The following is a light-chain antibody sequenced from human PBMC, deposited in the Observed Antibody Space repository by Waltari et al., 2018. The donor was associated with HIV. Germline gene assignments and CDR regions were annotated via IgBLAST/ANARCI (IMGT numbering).Light chain of an antibody. V-gene: IGLV1-44*01. CDR3: AAWDDSLNGHWV. CDR2: RNN. J-gene: IGLJ3*02. Sequence: QSVLTQPPSASGTPGQRFTISCSGSSSNIGSNTVRWYQQLPGAAPKLLIYRNNQRPSVVPDRFSGSKSGTSASLAISGLQSEDEADYYCAAWDDSLNGHWVFGGGTKLTVL. CDR1: SSNIGSNT.